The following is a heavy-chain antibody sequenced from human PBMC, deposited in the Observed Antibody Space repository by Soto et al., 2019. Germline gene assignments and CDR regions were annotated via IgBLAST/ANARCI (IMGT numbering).Heavy chain of an antibody. J-gene: IGHJ4*02. CDR3: ARGPLNGPGSYYYY. Sequence: QVQLQQWGAGLLKPSETLSLTCAVYGGSFSGYYWSWIRQPPGKGLEWIGEINHSGSTNYNPSLKRRVTISVDTSKNQFSLKLSSGTAADTAVYYCARGPLNGPGSYYYYWGQGTLVTVSS. CDR1: GGSFSGYY. V-gene: IGHV4-34*01. CDR2: INHSGST. D-gene: IGHD3-10*01.